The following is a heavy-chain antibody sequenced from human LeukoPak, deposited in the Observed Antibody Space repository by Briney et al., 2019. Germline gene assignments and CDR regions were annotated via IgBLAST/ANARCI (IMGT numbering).Heavy chain of an antibody. Sequence: GGSLRLSCAASGFTFSSYEMNWVRQAPGKGLEWVSYISSSGSTIYYADSVKGRFTISRDNAKNSLYLQMNSLRAEDTAVYYCARRATAVPGDYWGQGTLVTVSS. CDR3: ARRATAVPGDY. V-gene: IGHV3-48*03. D-gene: IGHD6-25*01. J-gene: IGHJ4*02. CDR2: ISSSGSTI. CDR1: GFTFSSYE.